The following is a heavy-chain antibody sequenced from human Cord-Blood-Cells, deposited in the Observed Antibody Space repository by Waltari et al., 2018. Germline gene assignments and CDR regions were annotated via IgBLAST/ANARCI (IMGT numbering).Heavy chain of an antibody. Sequence: QVQLVQSGAEVKKPGASVKVSCKASGYTFTGYYMHWVRQAPGQGREWMGRINPNSGGTNYAQKFQGRVTMTRDTSISTAYMELSRLRSDDTAVYYCARDPAKYCSGGSCYGWFDPWGQGTLVTVSS. J-gene: IGHJ5*02. D-gene: IGHD2-15*01. CDR2: INPNSGGT. CDR1: GYTFTGYY. V-gene: IGHV1-2*06. CDR3: ARDPAKYCSGGSCYGWFDP.